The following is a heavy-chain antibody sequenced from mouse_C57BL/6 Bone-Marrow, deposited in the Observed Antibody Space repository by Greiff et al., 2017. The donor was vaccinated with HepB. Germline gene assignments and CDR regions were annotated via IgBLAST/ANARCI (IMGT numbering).Heavy chain of an antibody. CDR3: ARASYGNYVCS. V-gene: IGHV2-2*01. CDR2: IWSGGST. Sequence: VQLQQSGPGLVQPSQSLSITCTVSGFSLTSYGVHWVRQSPGKGLEWLGVIWSGGSTDYNAAFISRLSISKDNYKSQVFFKMNRLQADDTALYYCARASYGNYVCSWGQGTTLTVSS. J-gene: IGHJ2*01. CDR1: GFSLTSYG. D-gene: IGHD2-10*01.